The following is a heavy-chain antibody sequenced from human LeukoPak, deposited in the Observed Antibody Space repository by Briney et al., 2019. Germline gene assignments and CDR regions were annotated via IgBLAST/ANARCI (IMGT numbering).Heavy chain of an antibody. CDR3: ARPCGYCSSTSRGSDAFDI. Sequence: GESLKISCQGSGYNFPIYWIGWVRQMPGQGLEWMGIIYPDDSNTIYGPSFQGQVTISADKSINTAYLEWSSLKASDTAMYYCARPCGYCSSTSRGSDAFDIWGQGTMVTVSS. D-gene: IGHD2-2*01. CDR2: IYPDDSNT. CDR1: GYNFPIYW. J-gene: IGHJ3*02. V-gene: IGHV5-51*01.